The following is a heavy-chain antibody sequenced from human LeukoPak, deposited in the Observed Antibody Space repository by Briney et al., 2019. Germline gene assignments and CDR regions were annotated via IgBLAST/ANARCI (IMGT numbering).Heavy chain of an antibody. J-gene: IGHJ6*02. CDR1: GGSISSYY. V-gene: IGHV4-59*08. D-gene: IGHD5-24*01. Sequence: SETLSLTCTVSGGSISSYYWSWIRQPPGKGLEWIGYIYYSGSTNYNPSLKSRVTISVDTSKNQFSLKLSSVTAADTAVYYCARRESRQYYYGMDVWGQGTTVTVSS. CDR2: IYYSGST. CDR3: ARRESRQYYYGMDV.